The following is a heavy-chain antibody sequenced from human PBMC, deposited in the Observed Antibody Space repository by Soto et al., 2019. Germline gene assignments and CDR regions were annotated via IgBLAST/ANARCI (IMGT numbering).Heavy chain of an antibody. D-gene: IGHD2-15*01. Sequence: EVQLLESGGGLVQPGGSLRLSCAASGFTFSSYAMSWVRQAPGKGLEWVSAISGSGVSTYYADSVKGRFTISRDKSKNTLYLQMNSLRAEDTAVYYCAKVGYCSGGSCPPVDAFDIWGQGTMVTVSS. CDR2: ISGSGVST. CDR1: GFTFSSYA. V-gene: IGHV3-23*01. CDR3: AKVGYCSGGSCPPVDAFDI. J-gene: IGHJ3*02.